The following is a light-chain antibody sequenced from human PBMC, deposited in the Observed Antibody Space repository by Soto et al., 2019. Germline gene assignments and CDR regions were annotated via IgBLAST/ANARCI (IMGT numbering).Light chain of an antibody. CDR1: QSISSY. CDR3: QKRDSWPPVYT. CDR2: DAS. Sequence: EIVLTQSPATLSLSPGERATLSCRASQSISSYLAWYQQKPGQAPRLLIYDASNRATGIPARFSGSKSGTDFTLTISSVEPEDFAVYYCQKRDSWPPVYTFGQGTKLEI. V-gene: IGKV3-11*01. J-gene: IGKJ2*01.